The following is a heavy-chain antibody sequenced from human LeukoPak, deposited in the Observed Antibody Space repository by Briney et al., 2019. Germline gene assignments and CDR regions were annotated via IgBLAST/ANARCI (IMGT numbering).Heavy chain of an antibody. Sequence: SETLSLTCTVSGGSISSNSYYWGWIRQPPGKGLEWIGSIYYSGSTYYNPSLKSRVTISLETSKNQFSLKLTSVTAADTAVYFCARGGFCSDGLCYTNSFHYFDYWGQGTLVTVSS. CDR1: GGSISSNSYY. J-gene: IGHJ4*02. D-gene: IGHD2-8*01. V-gene: IGHV4-39*07. CDR3: ARGGFCSDGLCYTNSFHYFDY. CDR2: IYYSGST.